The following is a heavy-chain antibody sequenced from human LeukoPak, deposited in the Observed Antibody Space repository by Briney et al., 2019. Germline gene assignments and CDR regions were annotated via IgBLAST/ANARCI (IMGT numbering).Heavy chain of an antibody. CDR3: ARDLGPHYYDSRGQGFDP. CDR2: IYYSGST. Sequence: PSDTLSLTCTVAGGSISSYYWSSIRQPPGKGLERIGYIYYSGSTNYNPSLKSRVTISVDTSKNQFSLKLSSVTAADTAVYYCARDLGPHYYDSRGQGFDPWGQGTLVTVST. D-gene: IGHD3-22*01. CDR1: GGSISSYY. V-gene: IGHV4-59*01. J-gene: IGHJ5*02.